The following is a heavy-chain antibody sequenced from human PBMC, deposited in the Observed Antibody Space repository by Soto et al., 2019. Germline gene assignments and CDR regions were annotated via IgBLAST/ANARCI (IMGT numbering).Heavy chain of an antibody. CDR3: ARGRRLHRYESTDFDY. J-gene: IGHJ4*02. D-gene: IGHD1-1*01. Sequence: VQLVQSGAEVKKPGASVKVSCKASGYTFTSYGIRWVRQAPGQGLEWMGWISAYNGNTNYAQKLQGRVTMTTDTSTSTAYMELRSLRSDDTAVDYCARGRRLHRYESTDFDYWGQGTLVTVSS. CDR1: GYTFTSYG. CDR2: ISAYNGNT. V-gene: IGHV1-18*01.